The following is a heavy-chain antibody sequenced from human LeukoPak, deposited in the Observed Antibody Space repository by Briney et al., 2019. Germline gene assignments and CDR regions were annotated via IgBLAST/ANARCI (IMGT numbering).Heavy chain of an antibody. CDR2: ISGSGGST. V-gene: IGHV3-23*01. J-gene: IGHJ4*02. Sequence: PGGSLRLSCAASGFTFSSYAMSWVRQAPGKGLEWVSAISGSGGSTYYADSAKGRFTISRDNSKNTLYLQMNSLRAEDTAVYYCAKGRGGYSGYVAWSYFDYWGQGTLVTVSS. CDR1: GFTFSSYA. D-gene: IGHD5-12*01. CDR3: AKGRGGYSGYVAWSYFDY.